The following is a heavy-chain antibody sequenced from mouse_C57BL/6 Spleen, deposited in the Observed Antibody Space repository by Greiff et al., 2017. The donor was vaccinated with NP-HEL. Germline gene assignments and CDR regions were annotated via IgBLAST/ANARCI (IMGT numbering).Heavy chain of an antibody. Sequence: EVQGVESGGGLVKPGGSLKLSCAASGFTFSDYGMHWVRQAPEKGLEWVAYISSGSSTIYYADTVKGRFTISRDNAKNTLFLQMTSLRSEDTAMYYCARDGYYGNAWFAYWGQGTLVTVSA. D-gene: IGHD2-1*01. CDR2: ISSGSSTI. CDR1: GFTFSDYG. V-gene: IGHV5-17*01. CDR3: ARDGYYGNAWFAY. J-gene: IGHJ3*01.